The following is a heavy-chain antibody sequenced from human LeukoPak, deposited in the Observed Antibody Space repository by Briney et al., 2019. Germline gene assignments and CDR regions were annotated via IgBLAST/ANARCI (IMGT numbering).Heavy chain of an antibody. J-gene: IGHJ5*02. CDR3: ARDRYCSSTSCYGGFDP. CDR2: ISYDGSNK. CDR1: GSTFSSYA. V-gene: IGHV3-30-3*01. D-gene: IGHD2-2*01. Sequence: GGSLRLSCAASGSTFSSYAMHWVRQAPGKGLEWVAVISYDGSNKYYADSVKGRFTISRDNSKNTLYLQMNSLRAEDTAAYYCARDRYCSSTSCYGGFDPWGQGTLVTVSS.